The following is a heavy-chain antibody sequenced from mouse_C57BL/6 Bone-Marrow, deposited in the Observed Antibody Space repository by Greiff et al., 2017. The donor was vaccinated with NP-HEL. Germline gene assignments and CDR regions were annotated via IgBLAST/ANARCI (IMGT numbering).Heavy chain of an antibody. CDR3: AREGGTGGFAY. CDR1: GYTFTDYY. V-gene: IGHV1-76*01. J-gene: IGHJ3*01. CDR2: IYPGSGNT. Sequence: QVQLQQSGAELVRPGASVKLSCKASGYTFTDYYINWVKQRPGQGLEWIARIYPGSGNTYYNEKFKGKATLTAEKSSSTAYMQLSSLTSEDSAVYFCAREGGTGGFAYWGQGTLVTVSA. D-gene: IGHD4-1*01.